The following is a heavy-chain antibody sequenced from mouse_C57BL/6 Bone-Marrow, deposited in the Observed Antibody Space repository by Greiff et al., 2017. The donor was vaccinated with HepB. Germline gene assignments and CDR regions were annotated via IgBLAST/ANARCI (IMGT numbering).Heavy chain of an antibody. J-gene: IGHJ3*01. CDR1: GYTFTDYN. CDR3: AREGPYGNPAWFAY. CDR2: SNPKNGGT. V-gene: IGHV1-22*01. D-gene: IGHD2-1*01. Sequence: EVQLVESGPELVKPGASVKMSCKASGYTFTDYNMHWVKQSHGKSLEWIGYSNPKNGGTRYNQKFKGKSTLTVNKSYSTAYMELRSLTSEASAVYYCAREGPYGNPAWFAYWGQGTLVTVSA.